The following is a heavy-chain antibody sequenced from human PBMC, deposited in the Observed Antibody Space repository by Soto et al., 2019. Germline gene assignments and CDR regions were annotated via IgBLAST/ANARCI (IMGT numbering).Heavy chain of an antibody. J-gene: IGHJ3*02. D-gene: IGHD3-22*01. Sequence: QVQLVESGGGVVQPGRSLRLSCAASGFSFSYYGMHWVRQAPGKGLEWVAVIWYDGSNRHYADSVKGRFTISRDNSKNTLYLKMSSLRAEDTAVYYCARDRYQGSIGYYGIANDAFDIWGQGTMVTVSS. CDR3: ARDRYQGSIGYYGIANDAFDI. CDR1: GFSFSYYG. V-gene: IGHV3-33*01. CDR2: IWYDGSNR.